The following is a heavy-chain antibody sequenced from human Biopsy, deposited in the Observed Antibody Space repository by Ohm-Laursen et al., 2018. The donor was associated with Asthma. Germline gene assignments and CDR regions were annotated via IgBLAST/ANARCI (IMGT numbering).Heavy chain of an antibody. J-gene: IGHJ4*02. Sequence: SSVKVSCKSLGGTFNTYVIGWVRQAPGQGLEWMGGVNSVFGTTTYPQKFQDRVTITADDSTSTVYMELSSLRSEDAAVYYCARKAGSCISRTCYSLDFWGQGTLVTVSS. V-gene: IGHV1-69*01. D-gene: IGHD2-2*01. CDR1: GGTFNTYV. CDR3: ARKAGSCISRTCYSLDF. CDR2: VNSVFGTT.